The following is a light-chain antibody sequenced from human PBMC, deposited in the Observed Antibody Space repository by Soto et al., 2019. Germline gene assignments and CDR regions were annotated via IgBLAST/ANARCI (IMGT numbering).Light chain of an antibody. Sequence: QSVLTQPPSVSEAPRQRVTISCSGSSSNIGKNAVNWYQQFPGQAPKLLMYHDDLLPSGVSDRFSGSKSGTSASLAISGLQFEDEANYYCATWDDSLNAWVFGGGTKLTVL. V-gene: IGLV1-36*01. J-gene: IGLJ3*02. CDR3: ATWDDSLNAWV. CDR2: HDD. CDR1: SSNIGKNA.